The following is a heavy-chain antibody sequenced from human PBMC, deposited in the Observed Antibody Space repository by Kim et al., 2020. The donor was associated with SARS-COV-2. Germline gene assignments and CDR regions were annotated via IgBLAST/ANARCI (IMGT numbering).Heavy chain of an antibody. J-gene: IGHJ4*02. Sequence: GGSLRLSCAATGFTFSTYNMDWVRQAPGKGLEWVSYISSSSSKMYSADSVKGRFTISRDNATNSLYLQMNSLRDEATAVYYCARDSRGGSYFASWGQGTL. V-gene: IGHV3-48*02. CDR1: GFTFSTYN. D-gene: IGHD3-16*01. CDR3: ARDSRGGSYFAS. CDR2: ISSSSSKM.